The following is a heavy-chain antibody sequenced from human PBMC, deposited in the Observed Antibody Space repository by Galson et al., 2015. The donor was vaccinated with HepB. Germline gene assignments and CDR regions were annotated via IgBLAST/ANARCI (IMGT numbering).Heavy chain of an antibody. CDR3: ARGRRFKTGSGPDDY. V-gene: IGHV3-21*01. D-gene: IGHD3-10*01. CDR1: GFTFNTYS. J-gene: IGHJ4*02. CDR2: ISGSSAYI. Sequence: SLRLSCAASGFTFNTYSMIWVRQAPGQGLQWVSAISGSSAYIFYADSVKGRFTISRDNAKNSLYLQMNSLRAEDTAIYYCARGRRFKTGSGPDDYWGQGTLVTVSS.